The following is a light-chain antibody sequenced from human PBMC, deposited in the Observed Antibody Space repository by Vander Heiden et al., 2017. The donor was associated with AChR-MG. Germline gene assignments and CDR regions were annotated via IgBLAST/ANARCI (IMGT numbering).Light chain of an antibody. V-gene: IGKV1-5*03. CDR3: QQYSSFPIT. CDR1: QGISSW. Sequence: DIHITQSPSTLSPSVGDRVTITGRASQGISSWLSWYQQKPGKAPKMLIDKASSLESGVPSRFGGSGSGTEFTLTISSLQPEDFATYYCQQYSSFPITFGQGTRLDIK. J-gene: IGKJ5*01. CDR2: KAS.